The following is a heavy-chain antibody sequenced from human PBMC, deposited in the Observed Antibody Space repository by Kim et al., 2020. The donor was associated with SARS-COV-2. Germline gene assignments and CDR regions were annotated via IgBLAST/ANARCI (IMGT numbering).Heavy chain of an antibody. CDR1: GFTFSSYA. V-gene: IGHV3-23*01. J-gene: IGHJ6*02. CDR2: ISGSVVSA. Sequence: GGSLRLSCTASGFTFSSYAMNWARQAPGKGLEWVSSISGSVVSAFYADSVKGRFTISRDNSKNTLFRQMTSLRADDTAVYYCAKEDDFWSGNGLDVWGQGTTVIVSS. CDR3: AKEDDFWSGNGLDV. D-gene: IGHD3-3*01.